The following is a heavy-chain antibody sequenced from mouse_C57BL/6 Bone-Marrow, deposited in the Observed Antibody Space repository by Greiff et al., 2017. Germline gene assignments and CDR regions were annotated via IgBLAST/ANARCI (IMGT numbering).Heavy chain of an antibody. CDR3: ARDCSNSGGFAY. Sequence: EVQLVESGGDLVKPGGSLKLSCAASGFTFSSYGMSWVRQTPDKRLEWVATISSGGSYTYYPDSVKGRFTISRDNAKNTLYLQMSSLKSEDTAMYYCARDCSNSGGFAYWGQGTLVTVSA. CDR2: ISSGGSYT. J-gene: IGHJ3*01. CDR1: GFTFSSYG. V-gene: IGHV5-6*01. D-gene: IGHD2-5*01.